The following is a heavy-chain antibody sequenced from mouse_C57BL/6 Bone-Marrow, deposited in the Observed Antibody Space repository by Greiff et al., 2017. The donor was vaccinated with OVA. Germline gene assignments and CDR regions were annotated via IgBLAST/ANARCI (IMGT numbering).Heavy chain of an antibody. J-gene: IGHJ3*01. D-gene: IGHD1-1*01. CDR3: VRHAGSSLPWFAY. V-gene: IGHV10-1*01. Sequence: EVQLVESGGGLVQPKGSLKLSCAASGFSFNTYAMNWVRQAPGKGLEWVARIRSKSNNYATYYADSVKDRFTISRDDSESMLYLQMNNLKTEDTAMYYCVRHAGSSLPWFAYWGQGTLVTVSA. CDR1: GFSFNTYA. CDR2: IRSKSNNYAT.